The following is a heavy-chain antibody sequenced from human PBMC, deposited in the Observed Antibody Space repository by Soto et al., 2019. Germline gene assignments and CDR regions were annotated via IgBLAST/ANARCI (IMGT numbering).Heavy chain of an antibody. J-gene: IGHJ4*02. CDR2: IFSSDSSA. V-gene: IGHV5-51*01. CDR3: GTWRGSSWFDY. Sequence: ESLKISCKASGFTFSSYSLGWVRHMPGKGLQWMGNIFSSDSSAKYSPSFVGQVTISVDRSINTAYLQWSSLKASDTAIYYCGTWRGSSWFDYWGPGTLVTVSS. CDR1: GFTFSSYS. D-gene: IGHD2-2*01.